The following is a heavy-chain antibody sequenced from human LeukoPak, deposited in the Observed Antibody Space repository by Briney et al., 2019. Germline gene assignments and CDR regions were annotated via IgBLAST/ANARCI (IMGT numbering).Heavy chain of an antibody. CDR3: ASLGGNSHFDY. J-gene: IGHJ4*02. CDR1: GGSISSGSYY. Sequence: PSETLSLTCTVSGGSISSGSYYWSWIRQPAGKGLEWIGHIYTSGSTSYNPSLKSRVTISVDTSKNQFSLKLSSVTAADTAVYYCASLGGNSHFDYWGQGTLVTVSS. D-gene: IGHD4-23*01. CDR2: IYTSGST. V-gene: IGHV4-61*09.